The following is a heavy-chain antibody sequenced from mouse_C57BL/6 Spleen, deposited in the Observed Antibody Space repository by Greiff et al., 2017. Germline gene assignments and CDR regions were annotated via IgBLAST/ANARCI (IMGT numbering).Heavy chain of an antibody. CDR1: GYTFTSYW. D-gene: IGHD3-1*01. V-gene: IGHV1-50*01. CDR2: IDPSDSYT. CDR3: ARSGGNYFDY. J-gene: IGHJ2*01. Sequence: LQQPGAELVKPGASVKLSCKASGYTFTSYWMQWVKQRPGQGLEWIGEIDPSDSYTNYNQKFKGKATLTVDTSSSTAYMQLSSLTSEDSAVYYCARSGGNYFDYWGQGTTLTVSS.